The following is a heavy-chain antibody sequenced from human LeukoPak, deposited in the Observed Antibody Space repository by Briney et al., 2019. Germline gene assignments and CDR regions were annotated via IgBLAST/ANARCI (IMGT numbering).Heavy chain of an antibody. CDR1: GFTFGDYA. Sequence: GGSLRLSCSASGFTFGDYAMSWFRQAPGKGLEWVGFIRSKAYGGTPEYATSVKGRFTISRDDSKSIAYLQMSSLKTEDTAVYFCSRIMVWWADYWGQGTLVTVSS. CDR3: SRIMVWWADY. J-gene: IGHJ4*02. V-gene: IGHV3-49*03. D-gene: IGHD2-8*01. CDR2: IRSKAYGGTP.